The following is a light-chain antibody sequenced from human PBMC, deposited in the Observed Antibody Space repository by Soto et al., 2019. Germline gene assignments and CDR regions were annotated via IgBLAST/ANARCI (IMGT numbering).Light chain of an antibody. CDR3: QQSYSNPVT. CDR2: DAS. CDR1: QDIRKY. J-gene: IGKJ3*01. V-gene: IGKV1-39*01. Sequence: HMTQSPSSLSASVGDRFTITCQATQDIRKYLNRYQQKPGKAPKLLIYDASSLETGVPSRFSGSGSGTDFTLTISSLQPEDFETDYCQQSYSNPVTFGPGTKVDIK.